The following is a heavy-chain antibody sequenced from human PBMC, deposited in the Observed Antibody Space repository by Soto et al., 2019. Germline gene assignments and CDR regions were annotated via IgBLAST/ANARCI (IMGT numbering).Heavy chain of an antibody. J-gene: IGHJ3*02. D-gene: IGHD4-17*01. Sequence: SETLSLTCTVSGGSISSYYWSWIRQPAGKGLEWIGRIYTSGSTNYNPSFKSRVTMSVDSSKNQFSLKLSSVTAEETDVYYCARDEAWAYGDFGNAFDIWGQGKMVTVSS. CDR2: IYTSGST. CDR3: ARDEAWAYGDFGNAFDI. V-gene: IGHV4-4*07. CDR1: GGSISSYY.